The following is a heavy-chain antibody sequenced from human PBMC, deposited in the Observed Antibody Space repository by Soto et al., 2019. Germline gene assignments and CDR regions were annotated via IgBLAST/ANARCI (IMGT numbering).Heavy chain of an antibody. CDR3: AREIYDSSGSNAFEI. CDR2: IIPIFGTA. Sequence: SVKVSCKASGGTFSSYAISWVRQAPGQGLEWMGEIIPIFGTANYAQKFQGRVTITADESTSTAYMELSSLRSEDTAVYYCAREIYDSSGSNAFEIWGQGTMVTVSS. J-gene: IGHJ3*02. V-gene: IGHV1-69*13. D-gene: IGHD3-22*01. CDR1: GGTFSSYA.